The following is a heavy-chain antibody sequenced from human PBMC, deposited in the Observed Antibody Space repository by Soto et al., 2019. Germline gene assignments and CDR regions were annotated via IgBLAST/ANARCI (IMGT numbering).Heavy chain of an antibody. D-gene: IGHD2-15*01. CDR1: GFTLKSYA. CDR2: VSGTSGNT. CDR3: AKSVVVVRGGYYMDV. Sequence: EEQLLESGGGSVQSGGSLRLSCEASGFTLKSYAMIWVRQAPGKGLEWVSAVSGTSGNTYYADSVRGRFTISRDNSKDTVYLQMNNLRAEDTAIYYCAKSVVVVRGGYYMDVWGKGTTVTVSS. V-gene: IGHV3-23*01. J-gene: IGHJ6*03.